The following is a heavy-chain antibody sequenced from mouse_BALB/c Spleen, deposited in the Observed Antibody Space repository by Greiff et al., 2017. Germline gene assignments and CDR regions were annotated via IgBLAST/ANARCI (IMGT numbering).Heavy chain of an antibody. Sequence: EVKLVESGGGLVQPGGSLKLSCAASGFTFSSYTMSWVRQTPEKRLEWVAYISNGGGSTYYPDTVKGRFTISRDNAKNTLYLQMSSLKSEDTAMYYCARLGYDWYFDVWGAGTTVTVSS. V-gene: IGHV5-12-2*01. CDR1: GFTFSSYT. CDR3: ARLGYDWYFDV. J-gene: IGHJ1*01. D-gene: IGHD2-2*01. CDR2: ISNGGGST.